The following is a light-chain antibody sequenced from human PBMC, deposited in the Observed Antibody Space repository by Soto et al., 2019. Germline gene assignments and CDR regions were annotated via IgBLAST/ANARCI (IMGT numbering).Light chain of an antibody. Sequence: QSLLRQPPSVSATPGHKFTISCSGSSSNSGGNSVSLYQQLPGTAPKLLIYDDNKRPSGIPDRFSGSKSGTSATLGITGFQTGDEADYYCGSWDSSLSAYVFGTGTKVTVL. CDR2: DDN. CDR1: SSNSGGNS. J-gene: IGLJ1*01. V-gene: IGLV1-51*01. CDR3: GSWDSSLSAYV.